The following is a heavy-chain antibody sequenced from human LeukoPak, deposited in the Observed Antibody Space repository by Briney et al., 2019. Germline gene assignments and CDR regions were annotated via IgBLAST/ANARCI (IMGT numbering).Heavy chain of an antibody. Sequence: LGESLKISCKGSGYSFTSYWIGWVRQMPGKGLEWMGIIYPGDSDTRYSPSFQGQVTISADKSINTAYLQWSSLKASDTAMYYCASGFMVRGIYFDYWGQGTLVTVSS. CDR3: ASGFMVRGIYFDY. J-gene: IGHJ4*02. CDR1: GYSFTSYW. D-gene: IGHD3-10*01. V-gene: IGHV5-51*01. CDR2: IYPGDSDT.